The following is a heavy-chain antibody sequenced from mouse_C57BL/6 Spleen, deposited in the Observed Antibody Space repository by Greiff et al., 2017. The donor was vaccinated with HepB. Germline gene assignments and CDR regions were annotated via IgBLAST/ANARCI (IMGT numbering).Heavy chain of an antibody. CDR3: ARNYYGSSLHFDH. CDR2: IWTGGGT. D-gene: IGHD1-1*01. Sequence: VKLMESGPGLVAPSQSLSITCTVPGFSLTSYAISWVRQPPGKGLEWLGVIWTGGGTNYNSALKSRLSISKDNSKSQVFLKMNSLQTDDTARYYCARNYYGSSLHFDHWGQGTTLTVSS. CDR1: GFSLTSYA. J-gene: IGHJ2*01. V-gene: IGHV2-9-1*01.